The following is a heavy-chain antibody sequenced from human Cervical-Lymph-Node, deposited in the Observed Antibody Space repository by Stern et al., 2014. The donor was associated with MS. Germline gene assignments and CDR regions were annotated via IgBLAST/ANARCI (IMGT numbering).Heavy chain of an antibody. J-gene: IGHJ5*02. Sequence: QLQLQESGPGLVKPSGTLSLTCAVSGVSISSSNWWSWVRQPPGKGLEWIGEIHHRGSTKYNPSLKSRVTTSVDKSNNQFSLKLSSVTAADTAVYYCARARTYAIFGARGWIDLWGQGTLVTVS. CDR1: GVSISSSNW. CDR3: ARARTYAIFGARGWIDL. V-gene: IGHV4-4*02. CDR2: IHHRGST. D-gene: IGHD3-3*01.